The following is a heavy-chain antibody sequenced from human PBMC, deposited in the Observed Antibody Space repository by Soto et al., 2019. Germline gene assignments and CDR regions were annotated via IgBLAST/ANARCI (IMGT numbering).Heavy chain of an antibody. V-gene: IGHV4-39*01. D-gene: IGHD3-10*01. J-gene: IGHJ1*01. CDR2: IYYSGST. CDR1: GGSISSSYY. CDR3: ATVWFGESQH. Sequence: QLQLQESGPGLVKPSETLSLTCTVSGGSISSSYYWGWIRQPPGKGLEWIGSIYYSGSTYYNPSLQSRVTISVDTSKNQLSLKLSSVTAADTAVYYCATVWFGESQHWGQGTLVTVSS.